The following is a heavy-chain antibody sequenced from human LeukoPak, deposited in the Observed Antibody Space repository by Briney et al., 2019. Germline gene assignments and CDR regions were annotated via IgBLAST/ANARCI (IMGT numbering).Heavy chain of an antibody. V-gene: IGHV4-30-2*01. J-gene: IGHJ6*02. D-gene: IGHD3-3*01. CDR3: ARYDFWSGYDV. Sequence: SQTLSLTRAVSGGSISSGGYSWSWIRQPPGKGLEWIGYIYQSGSSYCNPSLKSRVTISVDRSKNQFSLKLSSVTAADTAVYYCARYDFWSGYDVWGQGTTVTVSS. CDR1: GGSISSGGYS. CDR2: IYQSGSS.